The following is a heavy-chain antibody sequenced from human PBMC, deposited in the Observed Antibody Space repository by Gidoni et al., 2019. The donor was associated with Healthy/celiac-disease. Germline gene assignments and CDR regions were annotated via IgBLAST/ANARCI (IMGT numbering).Heavy chain of an antibody. CDR2: IYYSGST. J-gene: IGHJ4*02. D-gene: IGHD5-12*01. CDR1: ASSISSYY. CDR3: ARGLRRLSYFDY. V-gene: IGHV4-59*01. Sequence: QSQLQESVPGLVKPSQTLSPTCPVSASSISSYYWSWIRQPPGKGLEWIGYIYYSGSTNYNPALKSRVSISVDTSKNQFSLKLSSVTAADTAVYYCARGLRRLSYFDYWGQGTLVAVSS.